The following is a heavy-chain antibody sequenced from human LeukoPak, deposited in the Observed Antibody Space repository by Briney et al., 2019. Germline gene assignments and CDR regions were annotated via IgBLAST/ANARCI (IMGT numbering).Heavy chain of an antibody. D-gene: IGHD5-24*01. CDR3: ARDTRDDYFDY. CDR2: ISYDGSNK. Sequence: GRSLRLSCAASGFTFSSYAMHWVRQAPGKGLEWVAVISYDGSNKYYADSVKGRFTISRDNSKNTLYLQMNSLRAEDTAVYYCARDTRDDYFDYWGQGTLVTVSS. V-gene: IGHV3-30*04. CDR1: GFTFSSYA. J-gene: IGHJ4*02.